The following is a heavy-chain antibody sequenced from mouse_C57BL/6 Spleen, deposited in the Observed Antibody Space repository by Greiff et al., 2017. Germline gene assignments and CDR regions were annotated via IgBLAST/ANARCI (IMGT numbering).Heavy chain of an antibody. CDR2: ISYDGSN. J-gene: IGHJ3*01. CDR1: GYSITSGYF. Sequence: EVKLQESGPGLVKPSQSLSLSCSVTGYSITSGYFWCWIRQFPGNNLERRGYISYDGSNNYNPTLKNRTSITRDTSKNQFFLKLSSVTTEDTATYYCARDAGDSYGPFAYWGQGTLVTVSA. V-gene: IGHV3-6*01. CDR3: ARDAGDSYGPFAY. D-gene: IGHD1-1*02.